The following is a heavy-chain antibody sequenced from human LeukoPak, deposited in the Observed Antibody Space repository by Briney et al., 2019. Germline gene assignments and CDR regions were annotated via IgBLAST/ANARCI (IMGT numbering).Heavy chain of an antibody. D-gene: IGHD1-26*01. J-gene: IGHJ4*02. CDR3: ARDNRGATHTFDY. CDR2: IKQDGSEK. Sequence: GGSLRLSCAASGFTLSTYWMNWVRQAPGKGLEWVATIKQDGSEKYYVDSVKGRFTISRDNAKNSLYLQMNSLRAEDTAVYYCARDNRGATHTFDYWGQGTLVTVSS. V-gene: IGHV3-7*01. CDR1: GFTLSTYW.